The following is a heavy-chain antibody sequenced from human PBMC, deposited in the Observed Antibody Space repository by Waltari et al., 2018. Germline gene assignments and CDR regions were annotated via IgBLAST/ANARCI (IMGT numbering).Heavy chain of an antibody. V-gene: IGHV1-8*01. J-gene: IGHJ6*02. D-gene: IGHD3-10*01. CDR1: GYTFTSYD. Sequence: QVQPVQSGTEVRKPESSVKVSCKASGYTFTSYDITWEQQATVQGLEWMGWMNPNSGNTGYAQKCQGRVTMTRNTSIRTAYMELSSLRSEDTAVYYCARVGFAMAGMDVWGQGTTVTVSS. CDR2: MNPNSGNT. CDR3: ARVGFAMAGMDV.